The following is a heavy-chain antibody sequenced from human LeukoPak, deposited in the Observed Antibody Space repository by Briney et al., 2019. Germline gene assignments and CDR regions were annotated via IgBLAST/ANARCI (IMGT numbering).Heavy chain of an antibody. Sequence: SETLSLTCTVSGGSISSYYGSWIRQPPGKGLEWIGYIYYSGSTNYNPSLKSRVTISVDTSKNQFSLKLSSVTAADTAVYYCARVDPDSSSTLEVFDYWGQGTLVTVSS. CDR1: GGSISSYY. J-gene: IGHJ4*02. D-gene: IGHD6-6*01. CDR3: ARVDPDSSSTLEVFDY. CDR2: IYYSGST. V-gene: IGHV4-59*01.